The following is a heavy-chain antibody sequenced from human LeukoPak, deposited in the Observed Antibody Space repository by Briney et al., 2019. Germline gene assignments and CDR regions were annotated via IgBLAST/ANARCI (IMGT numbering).Heavy chain of an antibody. Sequence: GGSLRLSCAASGGTFNDYAMHWVRQPPGKGLEWVSLISCDGGSTYYAACMKGRFTISRDNSKNSLYLQMNRLRAEDTALYYCAKDNGHNAVDIWGQGTMVTVSS. V-gene: IGHV3-43D*04. CDR2: ISCDGGST. J-gene: IGHJ3*02. CDR3: AKDNGHNAVDI. CDR1: GGTFNDYA.